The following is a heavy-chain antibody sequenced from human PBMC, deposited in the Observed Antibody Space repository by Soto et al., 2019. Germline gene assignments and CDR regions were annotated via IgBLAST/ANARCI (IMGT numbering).Heavy chain of an antibody. CDR1: GGSISSGDYY. CDR2: IYYSGST. V-gene: IGHV4-30-4*01. J-gene: IGHJ4*02. D-gene: IGHD2-15*01. Sequence: QVQLQESGPGLVKPSQTRSLTCTVSGGSISSGDYYWSWIRQPPGKGLEWIGYIYYSGSTYYNPSLKSRVTISVDTSKNQFSLKLSSVTAADTAVYYCARYCSGGSCYEGRSSLFDYWGQGTLVTVSS. CDR3: ARYCSGGSCYEGRSSLFDY.